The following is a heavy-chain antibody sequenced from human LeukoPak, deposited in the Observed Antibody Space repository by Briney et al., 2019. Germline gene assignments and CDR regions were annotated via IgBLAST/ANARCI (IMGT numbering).Heavy chain of an antibody. CDR1: GGTFSSYA. CDR3: TNSGYDLAYLDY. J-gene: IGHJ4*02. Sequence: ASVKVSCKASGGTFSSYAISWVRQAPGQGLEWMGGIIPIFGTANYAQKFQGRVTITADKSMSTAYMELSSLRSEDTAVYYCTNSGYDLAYLDYWGQGTLVTVSS. D-gene: IGHD5-12*01. V-gene: IGHV1-69*06. CDR2: IIPIFGTA.